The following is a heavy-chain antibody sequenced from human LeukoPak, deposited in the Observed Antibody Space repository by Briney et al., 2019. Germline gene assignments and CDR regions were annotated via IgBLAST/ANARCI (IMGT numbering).Heavy chain of an antibody. CDR3: ARRCSSTNCFVWYFDS. D-gene: IGHD2-2*01. CDR2: ISTSGST. Sequence: SQTLSLTCTVSGGSISSGSYYWSWIRQPAGKGLEWIGRISTSGSTNYNPSLKSRVTISVDTSKNQFSLKLSSVTAADTAVYYCARRCSSTNCFVWYFDSWGRGTLATVSS. J-gene: IGHJ2*01. V-gene: IGHV4-61*02. CDR1: GGSISSGSYY.